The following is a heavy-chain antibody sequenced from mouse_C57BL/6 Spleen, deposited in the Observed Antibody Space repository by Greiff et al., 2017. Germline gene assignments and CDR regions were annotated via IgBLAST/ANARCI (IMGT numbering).Heavy chain of an antibody. Sequence: VQLQQSGAELVKPGASVKLSCTASGFNIKDYYMHWVKQRTEQGLEWIGRIDPEDGETKYAPKFQGKATITADTSSNTAYLQLSSLTSEDTAVYYCASPFCGSSYDWYCDVWGTGTTVTVSS. J-gene: IGHJ1*03. CDR1: GFNIKDYY. D-gene: IGHD1-1*01. V-gene: IGHV14-2*01. CDR2: IDPEDGET. CDR3: ASPFCGSSYDWYCDV.